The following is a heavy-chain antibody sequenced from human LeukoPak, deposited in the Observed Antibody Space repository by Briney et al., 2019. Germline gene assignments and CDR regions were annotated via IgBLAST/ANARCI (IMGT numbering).Heavy chain of an antibody. CDR3: ARGPVFYDSSGYYLDY. Sequence: SETLSLTCAVYGGSFSGYYWSWIRQPPGKGLEWIGEINHSGSTNYNPSLKSRVTISVDTSKNQFSLKLSSVTAADTAVYYCARGPVFYDSSGYYLDYWGREPWSPSPQ. CDR2: INHSGST. CDR1: GGSFSGYY. D-gene: IGHD3-22*01. J-gene: IGHJ4*02. V-gene: IGHV4-34*01.